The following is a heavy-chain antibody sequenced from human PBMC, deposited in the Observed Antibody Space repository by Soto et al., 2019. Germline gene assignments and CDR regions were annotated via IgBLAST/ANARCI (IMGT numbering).Heavy chain of an antibody. Sequence: QVQLVQSGDEVKKPGASVKVSCKASGYIFVNYGIAWVRQAPGQGLGWMGWISHYTGNTHSATKVQGSLTMTTDTSTSTAYMDLWSLTSDDTAVYYCVMVDNYVTPTPQDVWGQGTTVTVSS. J-gene: IGHJ6*02. D-gene: IGHD3-16*01. V-gene: IGHV1-18*01. CDR2: ISHYTGNT. CDR1: GYIFVNYG. CDR3: VMVDNYVTPTPQDV.